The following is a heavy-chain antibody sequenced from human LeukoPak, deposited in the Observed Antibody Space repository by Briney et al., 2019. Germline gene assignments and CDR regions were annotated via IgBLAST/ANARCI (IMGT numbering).Heavy chain of an antibody. D-gene: IGHD3-9*01. CDR1: GFTLSSHS. J-gene: IGHJ6*04. V-gene: IGHV3-30*18. CDR3: AKDRANAYYDILTPARRMDV. CDR2: ISYDGSNK. Sequence: QPGGSLRLSCAASGFTLSSHSVCWGRQAPGKGLGWGAVISYDGSNKYYADSVKGRFTMSRDNSKNTLYLQMNSLRDEDTAVYYCAKDRANAYYDILTPARRMDVWGKGTTVTVSS.